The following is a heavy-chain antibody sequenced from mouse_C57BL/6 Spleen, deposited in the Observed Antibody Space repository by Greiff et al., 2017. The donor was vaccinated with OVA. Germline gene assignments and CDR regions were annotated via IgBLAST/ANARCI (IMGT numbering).Heavy chain of an antibody. Sequence: EVKLVESGGGLVKPGGSLKLSCAASGFTFSDYGMHWVRQAPEKGLEWVAYISSGSSTIYYADTVKGRFTISRDNAKNTLFLQMTSLRSEDTAMYYCARRNGNYFWYFDVWGTGTTVTVSS. CDR1: GFTFSDYG. V-gene: IGHV5-17*01. D-gene: IGHD2-1*01. CDR3: ARRNGNYFWYFDV. J-gene: IGHJ1*03. CDR2: ISSGSSTI.